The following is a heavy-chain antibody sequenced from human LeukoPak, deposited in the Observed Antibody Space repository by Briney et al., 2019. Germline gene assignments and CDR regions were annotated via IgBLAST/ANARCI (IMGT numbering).Heavy chain of an antibody. CDR3: ARQTGSGLFILP. J-gene: IGHJ4*02. Sequence: SETLSLTCTVSGVSISSSNSYWGWIRQPPGKGLEWIGSIYYSGNTYYNASLKSQVSISIDTSKNQFSLRITSVTAADTAVYYCARQTGSGLFILPGGQGTLVTVSS. CDR1: GVSISSSNSY. D-gene: IGHD3/OR15-3a*01. V-gene: IGHV4-39*01. CDR2: IYYSGNT.